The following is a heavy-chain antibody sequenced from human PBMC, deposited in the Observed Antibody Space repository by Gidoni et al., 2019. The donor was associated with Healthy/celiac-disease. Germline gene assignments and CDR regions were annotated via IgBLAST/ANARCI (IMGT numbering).Heavy chain of an antibody. Sequence: EVQLVQSGGGLVQPGGSLRLSCAASGLTFSSYAMSWVRQAPGKGLEWVSAISGSGGSTYYADSVKGRFTISRDNSKNTLYLQMNSLRAEDTAVYYCAKAMVRGVIIRIYFDYWGQGTLVTVSS. V-gene: IGHV3-23*04. J-gene: IGHJ4*02. CDR2: ISGSGGST. CDR3: AKAMVRGVIIRIYFDY. CDR1: GLTFSSYA. D-gene: IGHD3-10*01.